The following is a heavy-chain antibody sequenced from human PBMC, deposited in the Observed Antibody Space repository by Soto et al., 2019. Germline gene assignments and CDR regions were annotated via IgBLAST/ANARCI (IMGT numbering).Heavy chain of an antibody. CDR1: GGTSSSES. V-gene: IGHV1-69*02. D-gene: IGHD4-17*01. Sequence: QDQLVQSGAEVKKPGSSVKVSCKASGGTSSSESISWLRQAPGQGLEWMGRIIPMYRIAKYSQKFQGRVTITADRSSHTAYMELSSLRSDDTAVYFCARGTPVPTYFFDSWGQGSLLTVSS. CDR3: ARGTPVPTYFFDS. CDR2: IIPMYRIA. J-gene: IGHJ4*02.